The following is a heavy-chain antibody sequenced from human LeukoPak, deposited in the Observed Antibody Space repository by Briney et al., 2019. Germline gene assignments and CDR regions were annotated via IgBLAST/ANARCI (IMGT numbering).Heavy chain of an antibody. J-gene: IGHJ4*02. D-gene: IGHD1-26*01. CDR3: AKDRVVGSTYYFDY. Sequence: GGSLRLSCAASGFTFSSYTMSWVRQAPGKGLEWVSAISDSGASTYYADSVKGRFTISRYNSKNTLFLQMNSLRAEDTAVYYCAKDRVVGSTYYFDYWGQGTLVTVSS. CDR1: GFTFSSYT. CDR2: ISDSGAST. V-gene: IGHV3-23*01.